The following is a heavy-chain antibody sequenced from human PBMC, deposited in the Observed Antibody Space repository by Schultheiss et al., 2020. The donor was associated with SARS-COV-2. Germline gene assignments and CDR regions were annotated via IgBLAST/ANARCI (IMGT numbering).Heavy chain of an antibody. CDR3: RGYDYTGWFDP. Sequence: SQTLSLTCAVYGGSFSGYYWSWIRQPPGKGLEWIGEINHSGSTNYNPSLKSRVTISVDTSKNQFSLKLSSVTAADTAVYYCRGYDYTGWFDPWGQGFLVTVSS. D-gene: IGHD3-10*01. J-gene: IGHJ5*02. CDR1: GGSFSGYY. V-gene: IGHV4-34*03. CDR2: INHSGST.